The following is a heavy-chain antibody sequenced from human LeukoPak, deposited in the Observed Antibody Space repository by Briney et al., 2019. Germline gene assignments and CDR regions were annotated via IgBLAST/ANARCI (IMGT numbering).Heavy chain of an antibody. Sequence: PGRSLRLSCAASGFTFSSYGMHWVRQAPGKGLEWVAVISYDGSNKYYADSAKGRFTISRDNSKNTLYLQMNSLRAEDTAVYYCAKLPGKYSSGWYLNYWGQGTLVTVSS. CDR3: AKLPGKYSSGWYLNY. CDR1: GFTFSSYG. J-gene: IGHJ4*02. CDR2: ISYDGSNK. V-gene: IGHV3-30*18. D-gene: IGHD6-19*01.